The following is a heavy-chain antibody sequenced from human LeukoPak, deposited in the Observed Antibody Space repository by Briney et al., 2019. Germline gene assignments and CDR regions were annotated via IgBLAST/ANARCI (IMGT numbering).Heavy chain of an antibody. V-gene: IGHV3-23*01. D-gene: IGHD6-19*01. CDR1: VFTFSSHP. CDR3: AREFADYSSGWYRLGY. Sequence: GGSLRLSCAASVFTFSSHPMTWVRQAPGKGLEGVSSISDNGGTVYADSVKGRFTVSRDNSKNTLYLQMGSLRGEDMAMYYCAREFADYSSGWYRLGYWGQGTLVTVSS. CDR2: ISDNGGT. J-gene: IGHJ4*02.